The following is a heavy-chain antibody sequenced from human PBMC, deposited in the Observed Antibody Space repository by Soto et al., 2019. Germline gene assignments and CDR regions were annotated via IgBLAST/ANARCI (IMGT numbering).Heavy chain of an antibody. CDR3: ARILCSSSWYNWFDP. V-gene: IGHV2-70*01. J-gene: IGHJ5*02. CDR2: IDWDDDK. Sequence: SGLTLVNHTQTLTLTCTFSGFSLSTSGMFVICILHPPWKALEWLALIDWDDDKYYSTSLKTRLPIPKDTSKNQVVLTMTNMDPVDTATFYCARILCSSSWYNWFDPWGQGTLVPVSS. D-gene: IGHD6-13*01. CDR1: GFSLSTSGMF.